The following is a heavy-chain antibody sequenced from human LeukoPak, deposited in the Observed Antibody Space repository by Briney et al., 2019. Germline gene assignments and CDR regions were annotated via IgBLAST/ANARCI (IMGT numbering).Heavy chain of an antibody. Sequence: SQTLSLTCTVSGGSISSGSYYWSWIRQPAGKELEWIGRIYTSGSTNYNPSLKSRVTISVDTSKNQFSLKLSSVTAADTAVYYCARGQIAVAGIFDYWGQGTLVTVSS. CDR2: IYTSGST. D-gene: IGHD6-19*01. J-gene: IGHJ4*02. CDR3: ARGQIAVAGIFDY. V-gene: IGHV4-61*02. CDR1: GGSISSGSYY.